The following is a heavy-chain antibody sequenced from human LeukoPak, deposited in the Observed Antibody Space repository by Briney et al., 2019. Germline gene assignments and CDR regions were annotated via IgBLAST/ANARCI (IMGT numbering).Heavy chain of an antibody. CDR3: ARTFGTEWYYYYYMDV. Sequence: GSSVKVSCKASGYTFTSYDINWLRQATGQGVEWMGWMNPNSGNTGYAQKFQGRVTMTRDTSISTAYMELSRLRSDDTAVYYCARTFGTEWYYYYYMDVWGKGTTVTISS. V-gene: IGHV1-8*02. CDR2: MNPNSGNT. CDR1: GYTFTSYD. J-gene: IGHJ6*03. D-gene: IGHD2/OR15-2a*01.